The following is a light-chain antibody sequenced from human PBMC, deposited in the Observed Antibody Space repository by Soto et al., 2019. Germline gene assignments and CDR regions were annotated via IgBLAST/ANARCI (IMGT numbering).Light chain of an antibody. J-gene: IGKJ5*01. V-gene: IGKV1-39*01. Sequence: DIQMTQSPSSLSASIGDGVTITCRASQSIKSYLNGDQQKPGKAPKLLISAASNLQSGVPSRFSGSGSGTDFTLAISSLQPEDVETYYCQQSFSTLLLTFGQGTRLEIK. CDR1: QSIKSY. CDR3: QQSFSTLLLT. CDR2: AAS.